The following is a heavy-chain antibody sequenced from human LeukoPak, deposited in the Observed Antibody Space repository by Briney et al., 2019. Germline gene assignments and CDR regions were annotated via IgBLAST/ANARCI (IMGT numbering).Heavy chain of an antibody. CDR2: IYSSGIT. V-gene: IGHV4-59*08. J-gene: IGHJ5*02. CDR3: AKLSGGRVDP. D-gene: IGHD6-25*01. Sequence: PSETLSLTCTVSDGTISNYYWSWIRQAPGKGLEWIGYIYSSGITTYHPSLRSRLTISVDTSKNQFSLRLSSVTAADTAVYYCAKLSGGRVDPWGQGTLVTVSS. CDR1: DGTISNYY.